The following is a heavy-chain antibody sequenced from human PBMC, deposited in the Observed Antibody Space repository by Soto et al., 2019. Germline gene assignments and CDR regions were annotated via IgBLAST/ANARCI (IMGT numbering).Heavy chain of an antibody. CDR2: ISSSSSSI. D-gene: IGHD3-3*01. J-gene: IGHJ4*02. CDR3: ARDPPPYVFWSGSPESTDFDY. Sequence: EVQLVESGGDLVQPGGSLRLSCAASGFTFSSYSMNWVRQAPGKGLEWVSYISSSSSSIYYADSVKGRFTVSRDNAKNSLYLQMSSLRDNDTAVYYCARDPPPYVFWSGSPESTDFDYWGQGTLVTVSS. V-gene: IGHV3-48*02. CDR1: GFTFSSYS.